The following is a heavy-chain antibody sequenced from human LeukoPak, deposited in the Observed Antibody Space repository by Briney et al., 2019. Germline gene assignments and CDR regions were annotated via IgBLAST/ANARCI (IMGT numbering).Heavy chain of an antibody. V-gene: IGHV4-39*02. Sequence: SETLSLTCTVSGGSISSSSYYWGWIRQPPGKGLEWIGSIYYSGSTYYNPSLKSRVTISVDTSKNQFSLKLSSVTAADTAVYYCAREGPNYGMDVWGQGTTVTVSS. CDR2: IYYSGST. CDR3: AREGPNYGMDV. CDR1: GGSISSSSYY. J-gene: IGHJ6*02.